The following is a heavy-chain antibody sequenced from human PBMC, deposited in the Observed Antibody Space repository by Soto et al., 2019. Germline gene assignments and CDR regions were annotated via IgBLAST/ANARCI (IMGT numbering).Heavy chain of an antibody. J-gene: IGHJ4*02. CDR3: VSQRTTVPTQAYFDY. D-gene: IGHD4-17*01. Sequence: QLQLQESGPGLVKPSETLSLTCTVSGGSVTNSSYYCGWIRQSPGKGLEWIGSVYYRGRSYSKSSVKSRVTISVDTSKNRFSLSLNSVTASDTAVYFCVSQRTTVPTQAYFDYWGPGALVTVSS. V-gene: IGHV4-39*01. CDR1: GGSVTNSSYY. CDR2: VYYRGRS.